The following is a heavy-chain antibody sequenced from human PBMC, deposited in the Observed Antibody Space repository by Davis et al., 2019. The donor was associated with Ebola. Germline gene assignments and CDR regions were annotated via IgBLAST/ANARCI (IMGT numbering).Heavy chain of an antibody. D-gene: IGHD6-19*01. CDR1: GFTFSSYW. V-gene: IGHV3-7*03. Sequence: GESLKISCVASGFTFSSYWMSWVRQAPGKGLEWVANIKQDGSEKYYVDSVKGRFTISRDNSKNTLFLQMNTLRAEDAAVYYCAGGTRSGWHLEYWGQGTLVTVSS. J-gene: IGHJ4*02. CDR3: AGGTRSGWHLEY. CDR2: IKQDGSEK.